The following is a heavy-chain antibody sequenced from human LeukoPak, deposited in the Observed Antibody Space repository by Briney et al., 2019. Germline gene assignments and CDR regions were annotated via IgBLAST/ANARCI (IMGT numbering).Heavy chain of an antibody. V-gene: IGHV3-30*02. CDR1: GFTISSDA. CDR2: IRYDGINK. Sequence: GGSLRLSCAASGFTISSDAMPCVRQAPGKGLEWVAFIRYDGINKQYADSVKGRFTLSRDTAKNALYLQMNSVRAEHTAIYFCAKESDWDRGYHFDYWGQGTLVTVSS. CDR3: AKESDWDRGYHFDY. J-gene: IGHJ4*02. D-gene: IGHD3-22*01.